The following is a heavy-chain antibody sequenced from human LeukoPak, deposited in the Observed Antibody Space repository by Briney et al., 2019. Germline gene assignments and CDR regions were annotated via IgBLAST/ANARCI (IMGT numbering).Heavy chain of an antibody. CDR3: ARDTYSRWQTDY. J-gene: IGHJ4*02. D-gene: IGHD4-23*01. Sequence: GGSLRLSCAASGFTFINYSMNGVRQAPGKGLEWVSSISGSSSHIYYADSVKGRFTISRDNAKNSLYLQMNSLRAEDTALYYCARDTYSRWQTDYWGQGTLVTVSS. V-gene: IGHV3-21*01. CDR2: ISGSSSHI. CDR1: GFTFINYS.